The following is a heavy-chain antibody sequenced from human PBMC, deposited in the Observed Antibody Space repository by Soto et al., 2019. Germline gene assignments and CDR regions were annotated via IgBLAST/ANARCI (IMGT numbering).Heavy chain of an antibody. CDR2: ISLDIGKI. Sequence: SLRLSCSASVCSIDDCCMHLFREAPVNGLEWVSGISLDIGKIGYADSVTGRFSVSRDNAKNSLFLQMSSLKPEDTSFYFCAKDNPGRYGDYDSNWFEKWGQRTLVTXYS. J-gene: IGHJ4*02. D-gene: IGHD4-17*01. CDR3: AKDNPGRYGDYDSNWFEK. CDR1: VCSIDDCC. V-gene: IGHV3-9*01.